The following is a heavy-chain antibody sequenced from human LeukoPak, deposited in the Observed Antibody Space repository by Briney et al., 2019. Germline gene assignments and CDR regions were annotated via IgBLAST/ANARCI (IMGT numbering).Heavy chain of an antibody. V-gene: IGHV3-7*05. J-gene: IGHJ6*02. D-gene: IGHD6-6*01. Sequence: GGSLRLSCAASGFTFSSSWMSWVRQAPGKGLEWVANIKQDGNEEVYVDSVKGRFTISRDNAKNSLFLQMNTLRVEDTAVYYCARDPYSSTWSYGMDVWGQGTTVTVSS. CDR3: ARDPYSSTWSYGMDV. CDR2: IKQDGNEE. CDR1: GFTFSSSW.